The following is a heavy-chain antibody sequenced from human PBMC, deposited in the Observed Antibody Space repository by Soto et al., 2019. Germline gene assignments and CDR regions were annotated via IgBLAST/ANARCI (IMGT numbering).Heavy chain of an antibody. V-gene: IGHV4-34*01. Sequence: SETLSLTCAVYGGSFSGYYWSWIRQPPGKGLEWIGEINHGGSTNYNPSLKSRVTISVETSKNQFSLKLSSVTAEDTAVYYCERGVVDMVSGFDYWGQGNLVTVS. CDR3: ERGVVDMVSGFDY. D-gene: IGHD3-10*01. CDR1: GGSFSGYY. CDR2: INHGGST. J-gene: IGHJ4*02.